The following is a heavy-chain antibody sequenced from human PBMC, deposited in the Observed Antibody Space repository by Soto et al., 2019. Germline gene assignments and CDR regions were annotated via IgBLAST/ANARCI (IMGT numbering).Heavy chain of an antibody. CDR2: ISAYNGNT. Sequence: ASVKLSCKASGYSFTSYGISWVRQAPGQGLEWMGWISAYNGNTNYAQKLQGRVTMTTDTSTSTAYMELRSLRSDDTAVYYCARDRRQWLDFDYWGQGTLVTVSS. V-gene: IGHV1-18*01. D-gene: IGHD6-19*01. CDR1: GYSFTSYG. CDR3: ARDRRQWLDFDY. J-gene: IGHJ4*02.